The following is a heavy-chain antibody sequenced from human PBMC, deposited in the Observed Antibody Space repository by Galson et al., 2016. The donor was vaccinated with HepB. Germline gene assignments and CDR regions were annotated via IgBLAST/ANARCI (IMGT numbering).Heavy chain of an antibody. Sequence: SLRLSCAASGFTFSTYGMHWVRQAPGKGLEWVALISYDGKSASYADSVKGRVTISRDNAKNSLYLQMNSLRAEDTAVFYCANHRGWGQGTLVTVSS. V-gene: IGHV3-30*18. CDR1: GFTFSTYG. J-gene: IGHJ4*02. CDR3: ANHRG. CDR2: ISYDGKSA.